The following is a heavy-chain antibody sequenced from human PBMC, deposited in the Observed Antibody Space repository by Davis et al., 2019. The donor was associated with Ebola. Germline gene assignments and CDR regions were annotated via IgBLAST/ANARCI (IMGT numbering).Heavy chain of an antibody. CDR1: GYTFTSYG. Sequence: ASVKVSCKASGYTFTSYGISWVRQAPGQGLEWMGWISGYNGNTKYARKVQGRVTMTTDTSTSTAYMELRNLRSDDTAVYYCARENDYGNFASFDPWGQGTLVTVSS. D-gene: IGHD3-16*01. CDR3: ARENDYGNFASFDP. V-gene: IGHV1-18*04. J-gene: IGHJ5*02. CDR2: ISGYNGNT.